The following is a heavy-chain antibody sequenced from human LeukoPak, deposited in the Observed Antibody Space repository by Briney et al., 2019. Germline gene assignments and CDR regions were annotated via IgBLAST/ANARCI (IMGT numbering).Heavy chain of an antibody. CDR2: IYYSGST. CDR3: ARDRRYYDTSGTVYYDAMGV. V-gene: IGHV4-59*01. Sequence: KTSETLSLTCTVSGVSISSYYWSWIRQPPGKGLEWIGYIYYSGSTNYNPSLKSRVTISVDTSKNHFSLKLSSVTAADTAVYYCARDRRYYDTSGTVYYDAMGVWGQGTTVTVSS. J-gene: IGHJ6*02. D-gene: IGHD3-22*01. CDR1: GVSISSYY.